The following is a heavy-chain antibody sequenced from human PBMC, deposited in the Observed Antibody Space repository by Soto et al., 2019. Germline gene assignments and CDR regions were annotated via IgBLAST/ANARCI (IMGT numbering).Heavy chain of an antibody. CDR3: ARTTTTFSYLDF. V-gene: IGHV1-69*05. J-gene: IGHJ4*02. D-gene: IGHD4-17*01. Sequence: ASVKVSCKASGGTFSSYAISWVRQAPGQGLEWMGGIIPIFGTANYAQKFQGRVTMTRDTSTSTVYMELSSLRSEDTAVYYCARTTTTFSYLDFWGQVTLVTSPQ. CDR2: IIPIFGTA. CDR1: GGTFSSYA.